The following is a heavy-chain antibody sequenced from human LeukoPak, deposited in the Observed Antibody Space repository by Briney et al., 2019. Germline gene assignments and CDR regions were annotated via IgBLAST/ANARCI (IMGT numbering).Heavy chain of an antibody. CDR2: ISYDGSNK. CDR3: ARGKLRQDY. CDR1: GFTFSSYA. J-gene: IGHJ4*02. D-gene: IGHD5-12*01. Sequence: GGSLRLSCAASGFTFSSYAMHWVRQALGKGLEWVTVISYDGSNKYYADSVKGRFAISRDNSKSTLYLQMNILRTEDTAVYYCARGKLRQDYWGQGTLVTVSS. V-gene: IGHV3-30*09.